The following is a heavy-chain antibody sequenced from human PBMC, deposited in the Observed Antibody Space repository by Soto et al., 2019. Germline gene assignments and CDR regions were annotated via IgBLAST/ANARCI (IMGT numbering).Heavy chain of an antibody. Sequence: EVQLLQSGGGLVQPGGSLRLSCAASGFSFSTYALSWVRQAPGKGLEWVSAISGGGDRTFYADSVKGRFTVSRDNSKNTLALQMSSLTAEDTAVYYWAKVGPTVATRRFCDYWGPGNLVTVSS. CDR2: ISGGGDRT. D-gene: IGHD2-21*01. V-gene: IGHV3-23*01. CDR3: AKVGPTVATRRFCDY. J-gene: IGHJ4*02. CDR1: GFSFSTYA.